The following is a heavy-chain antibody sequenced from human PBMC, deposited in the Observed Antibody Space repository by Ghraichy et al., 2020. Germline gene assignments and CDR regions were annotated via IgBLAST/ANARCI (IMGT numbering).Heavy chain of an antibody. CDR1: GGSISSNY. V-gene: IGHV4-4*07. D-gene: IGHD2-21*01. Sequence: SETLSLTCTVSGGSISSNYLNWIRQSAGKGLEWIGRIYSSGNTNYNPSLKSRVTMSVDTSKNQFSLNLTSVTAADTAVYYCAREEAGAVIGGRRYIDLWGRGTLVTVSS. CDR3: AREEAGAVIGGRRYIDL. CDR2: IYSSGNT. J-gene: IGHJ2*01.